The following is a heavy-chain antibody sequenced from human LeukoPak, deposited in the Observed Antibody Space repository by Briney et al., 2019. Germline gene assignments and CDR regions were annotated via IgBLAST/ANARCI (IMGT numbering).Heavy chain of an antibody. Sequence: ASVNVSCKASGYTFTSYGITWVRQAPGQGLEWMGWISAYNGNTNYAQKLQGRVTMTTDTSTTTAYMDLRSLRSDDTAVYYCATSSGSGSPQGYWGQGTLVTVSS. D-gene: IGHD3-10*01. CDR3: ATSSGSGSPQGY. CDR1: GYTFTSYG. CDR2: ISAYNGNT. J-gene: IGHJ4*02. V-gene: IGHV1-18*01.